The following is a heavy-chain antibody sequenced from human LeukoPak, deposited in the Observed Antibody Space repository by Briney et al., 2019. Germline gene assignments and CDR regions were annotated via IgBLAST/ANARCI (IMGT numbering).Heavy chain of an antibody. CDR3: ARALEYSSSWLPFDY. Sequence: ASVKVSCEASGYTFTGYYMHWVRQAPGQGLEWMGWINPNSGGTNYAQKFQGRVTMTRDTSISTAYMELSRLRSDDTAVYYCARALEYSSSWLPFDYWGQGTLVTVSS. D-gene: IGHD6-13*01. J-gene: IGHJ4*02. V-gene: IGHV1-2*02. CDR1: GYTFTGYY. CDR2: INPNSGGT.